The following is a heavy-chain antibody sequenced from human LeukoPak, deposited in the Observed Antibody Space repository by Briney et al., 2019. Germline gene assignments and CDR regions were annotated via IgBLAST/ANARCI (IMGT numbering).Heavy chain of an antibody. V-gene: IGHV4-59*12. J-gene: IGHJ5*02. CDR2: IYYSGST. CDR1: GGSINSYH. Sequence: SETLSLTCTVSGGSINSYHWSWIPQPTGKGLEWLGYIYYSGSTNYNPSLKSRVTISVDTSKNQFSLNLSSVTAADTAVYYCARGYGSGSYGWFDPWGQGTLVTVSS. CDR3: ARGYGSGSYGWFDP. D-gene: IGHD3-10*01.